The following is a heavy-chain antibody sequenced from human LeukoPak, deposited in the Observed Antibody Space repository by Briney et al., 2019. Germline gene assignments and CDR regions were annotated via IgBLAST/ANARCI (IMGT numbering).Heavy chain of an antibody. CDR3: ARGPLTDYYDSSGPNFDY. D-gene: IGHD3-22*01. Sequence: GGSLRLSCAASGFTFSNYSMNWVRQAPGKGLECISYISSGSITIYYADSVKGRFTISRDNAKNSLYLQMNSLRAEDTAVYYCARGPLTDYYDSSGPNFDYWGQGTLVTVSS. CDR2: ISSGSITI. V-gene: IGHV3-48*01. J-gene: IGHJ4*02. CDR1: GFTFSNYS.